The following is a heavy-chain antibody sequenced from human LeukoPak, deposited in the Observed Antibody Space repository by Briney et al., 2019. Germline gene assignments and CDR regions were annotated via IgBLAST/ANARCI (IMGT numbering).Heavy chain of an antibody. CDR2: IDNGGSTI. V-gene: IGHV3-11*04. CDR1: GFTFSDYY. CDR3: ARTAFDWWSRYSPHYFYMDV. J-gene: IGHJ6*03. D-gene: IGHD3-3*01. Sequence: GGSLRLSCAASGFTFSDYYMIWIRQAPGKGLEWVSYIDNGGSTIYYADSVKDRFTISRDNAQKSLYLQMSSLRVEDTAVYYCARTAFDWWSRYSPHYFYMDVWGKGTTVTVSS.